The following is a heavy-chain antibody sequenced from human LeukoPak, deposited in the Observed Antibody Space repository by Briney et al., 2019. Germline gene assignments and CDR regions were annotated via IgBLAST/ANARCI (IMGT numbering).Heavy chain of an antibody. Sequence: GGSLRLSCAASGFTFSSYWMHWVRQAPGKGLVWVSRINSDGSSTSYADSVKGRFTTSRDNAKNTLYLQMNSLRAEDTAVYYCAREGDYGDYGGAFDIWGQGTMVTVSS. D-gene: IGHD4-17*01. CDR2: INSDGSST. J-gene: IGHJ3*02. CDR3: AREGDYGDYGGAFDI. CDR1: GFTFSSYW. V-gene: IGHV3-74*01.